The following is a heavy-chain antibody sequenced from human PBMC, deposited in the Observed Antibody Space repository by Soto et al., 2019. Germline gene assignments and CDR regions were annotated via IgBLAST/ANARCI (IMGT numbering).Heavy chain of an antibody. CDR3: AKDLGGSSWFYGLDV. J-gene: IGHJ6*02. D-gene: IGHD6-19*01. CDR2: ISYDGSNK. CDR1: GFTFSSYG. Sequence: GGSLRLSCAASGFTFSSYGMHWVRQAPGKGLEWVAVISYDGSNKYYADSVKGRFTISRDNSKNTLYLQMNSLTAEDTAVYYCAKDLGGSSWFYGLDVWGQGTTVTVSS. V-gene: IGHV3-30*18.